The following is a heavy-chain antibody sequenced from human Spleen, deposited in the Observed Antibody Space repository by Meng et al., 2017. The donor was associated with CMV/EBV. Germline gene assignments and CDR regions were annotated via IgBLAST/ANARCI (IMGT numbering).Heavy chain of an antibody. CDR2: INAGPTNI. CDR3: ARGLPGSWEPFDY. J-gene: IGHJ4*02. V-gene: IGHV3-48*03. CDR1: GFTFSTYE. Sequence: GESLKISCVASGFTFSTYEFNWVRQAPGKGLEWLAHINAGPTNIYYADSVKGRFTISRDDAKSSLYLQMSSLRADDTALYYCARGLPGSWEPFDYWGQGTLVTVSS. D-gene: IGHD2-15*01.